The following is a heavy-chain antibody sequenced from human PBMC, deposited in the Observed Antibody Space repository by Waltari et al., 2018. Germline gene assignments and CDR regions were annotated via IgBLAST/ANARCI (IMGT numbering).Heavy chain of an antibody. D-gene: IGHD3-9*01. CDR1: GGSISRYD. V-gene: IGHV4-59*01. CDR2: IYYSGST. Sequence: QVQLQESGPGLVKPSETLSRTCTVSGGSISRYDWSWIRQPPGKGLEWIGYIYYSGSTNYNPSLKSRVTISVDTSKNQFSLKLSSVTAADTAMYYCARGSDILIDYWGQGTLVTVSS. CDR3: ARGSDILIDY. J-gene: IGHJ4*02.